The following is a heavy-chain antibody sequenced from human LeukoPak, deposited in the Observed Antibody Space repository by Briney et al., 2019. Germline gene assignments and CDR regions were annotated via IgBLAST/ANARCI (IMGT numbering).Heavy chain of an antibody. J-gene: IGHJ5*02. CDR2: IYYSGST. Sequence: SETLSLTCTVSGGSISSYYWSWIRQPPGKGLERIGYIYYSGSTNYNPSLKLRVTISVDTSKNQFSLKLSSVTAADTAVYYYARESERYNWFDPWGQGTLVTVSS. V-gene: IGHV4-59*01. D-gene: IGHD5-24*01. CDR3: ARESERYNWFDP. CDR1: GGSISSYY.